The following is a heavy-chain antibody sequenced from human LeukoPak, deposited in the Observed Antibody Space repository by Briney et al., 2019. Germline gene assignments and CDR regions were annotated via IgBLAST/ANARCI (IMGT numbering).Heavy chain of an antibody. D-gene: IGHD5-12*01. CDR3: ARGGGYALDT. Sequence: SETLSLTCAVSGGSISSGGYSWSWIRQPPGKGLEWIGYIYHSGSTYYNPSLKSRVTISVDRSKNQFSLKLSSVTAADTAVYYCARGGGYALDTWGQGTLVTVSS. J-gene: IGHJ5*02. V-gene: IGHV4-30-2*01. CDR2: IYHSGST. CDR1: GGSISSGGYS.